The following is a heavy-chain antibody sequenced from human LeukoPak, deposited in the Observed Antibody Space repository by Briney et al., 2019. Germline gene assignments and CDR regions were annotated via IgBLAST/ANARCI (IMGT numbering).Heavy chain of an antibody. J-gene: IGHJ5*02. D-gene: IGHD2-21*01. CDR2: IYYRGGT. V-gene: IGHV4-59*01. Sequence: ETLSLTCNVSGASITDAYWSWLRQPPGKGLEWIGYIYYRGGTNYNPSLKSRVAISLDTSKNQFALSLSSVTAADTAVYYCARCLRLSNWFDPWGQGTLVTVSS. CDR1: GASITDAY. CDR3: ARCLRLSNWFDP.